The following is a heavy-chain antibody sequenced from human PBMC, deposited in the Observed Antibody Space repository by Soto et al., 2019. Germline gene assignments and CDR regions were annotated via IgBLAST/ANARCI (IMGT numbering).Heavy chain of an antibody. CDR3: ARGGISAAAPPDY. CDR2: IYYSGRT. J-gene: IGHJ4*02. V-gene: IGHV4-31*03. Sequence: QVQLQESGPGLVKPSQTLSLTCTVSGGSISSGGYYWSWISQHPGKGLEWIGYIYYSGRTYYNPSLTSRVTISVDTSKNQSSLKLSSVTAADTAVYYCARGGISAAAPPDYWGQGTLVTVSS. D-gene: IGHD6-13*01. CDR1: GGSISSGGYY.